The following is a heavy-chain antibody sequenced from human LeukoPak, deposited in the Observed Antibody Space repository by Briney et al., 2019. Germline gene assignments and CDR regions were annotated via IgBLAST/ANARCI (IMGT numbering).Heavy chain of an antibody. CDR1: GFTFSSYA. D-gene: IGHD2-2*01. Sequence: GGSLRLSCSASGFTFSSYAMHWVRQAPGKGLEYVSAISSNGDSTYYADSVKGRFTISRDNSKNTLYLQMSSLRAEDTAVYYCVKDRHCSSTSCYCFDPWGQGTLVTVSS. V-gene: IGHV3-64D*06. CDR3: VKDRHCSSTSCYCFDP. CDR2: ISSNGDST. J-gene: IGHJ5*02.